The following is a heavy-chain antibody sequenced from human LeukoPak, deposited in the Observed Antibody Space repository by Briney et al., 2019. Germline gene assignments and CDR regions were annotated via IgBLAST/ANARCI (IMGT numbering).Heavy chain of an antibody. CDR3: ARGGYSNSWSQGDY. Sequence: GRSLRLSCAASGFTFSSYAMHWVRQAPGKGLEWVAVISYDGSNKYYADSVKGRFTISRDNAKNTLYLQMNGLRAEDTAVYYCARGGYSNSWSQGDYWGQGTLVTVSS. V-gene: IGHV3-30-3*01. CDR1: GFTFSSYA. D-gene: IGHD6-13*01. CDR2: ISYDGSNK. J-gene: IGHJ4*02.